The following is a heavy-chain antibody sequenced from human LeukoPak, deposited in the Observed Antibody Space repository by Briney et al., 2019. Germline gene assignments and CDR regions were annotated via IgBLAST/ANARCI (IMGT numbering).Heavy chain of an antibody. J-gene: IGHJ4*02. CDR1: GFTFSSYG. Sequence: PGGSLRLSCEASGFTFSSYGMNWVRQAPGKGLEWVSYIDGTTTNIHYADSVRGRFTISRDNAKNTLFLQMTSLRAADTAVYYCARRLAYWGQGTLVTVSS. CDR3: ARRLAY. V-gene: IGHV3-48*01. CDR2: IDGTTTNI.